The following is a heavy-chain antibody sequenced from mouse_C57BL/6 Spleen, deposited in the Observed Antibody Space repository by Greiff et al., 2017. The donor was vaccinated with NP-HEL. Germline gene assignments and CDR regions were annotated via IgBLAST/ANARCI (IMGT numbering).Heavy chain of an antibody. Sequence: EVQLQESGGGLVKPGGSLKLSCAASGFTFSDYGMHWVRQAPEKGLEWVAYISSGSSTIYYADTVKGRFTISRDNAKNTLFLQMTSLRSEDTAMYYCARHYGSSPFAYWGQGTLVTVSA. CDR1: GFTFSDYG. J-gene: IGHJ3*01. V-gene: IGHV5-17*01. CDR2: ISSGSSTI. CDR3: ARHYGSSPFAY. D-gene: IGHD1-1*01.